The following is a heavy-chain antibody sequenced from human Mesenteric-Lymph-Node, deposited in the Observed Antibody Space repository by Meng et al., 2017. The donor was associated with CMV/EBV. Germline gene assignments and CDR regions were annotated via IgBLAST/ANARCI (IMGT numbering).Heavy chain of an antibody. CDR3: ARLREDTLFWSGHYVSWFDP. D-gene: IGHD3-3*01. J-gene: IGHJ5*02. CDR2: ISPHSGDT. V-gene: IGHV1-2*02. CDR1: GGTFSSYA. Sequence: ASVKVSCKASGGTFSSYAISWVRQAPGQGLEWVGWISPHSGDTKYAQKFQGRVTMTRDTSISTAYMELSRLRSDDTAVYYCARLREDTLFWSGHYVSWFDPWGQGTLVTVSS.